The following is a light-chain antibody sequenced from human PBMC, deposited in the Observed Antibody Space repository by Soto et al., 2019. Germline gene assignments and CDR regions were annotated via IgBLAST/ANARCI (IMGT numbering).Light chain of an antibody. CDR2: DTS. V-gene: IGKV3-20*01. Sequence: EVVLTQSPGTLSLSPGERATLSCRASQSFSSSHLDWYQQKPGQAPRLLIYDTSRRAIGIPDRFSGSASGTDFTLTVSRLEPEEFAVYFCQHYGGSPLYTFGQGTKVDI. J-gene: IGKJ2*01. CDR1: QSFSSSH. CDR3: QHYGGSPLYT.